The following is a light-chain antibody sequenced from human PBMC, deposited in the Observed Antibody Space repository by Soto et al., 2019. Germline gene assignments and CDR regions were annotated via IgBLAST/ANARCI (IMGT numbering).Light chain of an antibody. J-gene: IGLJ1*01. V-gene: IGLV2-8*01. CDR2: EVN. Sequence: QSVLTQPPSASGSPGQSVTISCTGTGSDVGGYNYVSWHQHHPGKAPKLMIYEVNKRPSGVPDRFSGSKSGNTASLTVSGLQAEDEADYYCSSYAGNNNLVFGTGTRSPS. CDR1: GSDVGGYNY. CDR3: SSYAGNNNLV.